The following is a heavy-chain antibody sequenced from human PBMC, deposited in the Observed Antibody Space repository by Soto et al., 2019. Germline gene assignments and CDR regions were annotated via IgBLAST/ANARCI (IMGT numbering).Heavy chain of an antibody. D-gene: IGHD3-16*02. Sequence: GASLKISCKGSGYSFTSYWIGWVRQMPGKGLEWMGIIYPGDSDTRYSPSFQGQVTISADKSISTAYLQWSSLKASDTAMYYCARHNRLGELSFGPRSDWFDPWGQGTLVTVSS. J-gene: IGHJ5*02. CDR3: ARHNRLGELSFGPRSDWFDP. V-gene: IGHV5-51*01. CDR2: IYPGDSDT. CDR1: GYSFTSYW.